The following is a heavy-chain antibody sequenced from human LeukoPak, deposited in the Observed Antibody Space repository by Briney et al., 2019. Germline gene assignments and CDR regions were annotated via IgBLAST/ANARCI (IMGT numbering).Heavy chain of an antibody. CDR1: GGSISSGSYS. J-gene: IGHJ4*02. D-gene: IGHD7-27*01. V-gene: IGHV4-30-2*01. CDR3: ARFSPRAMGNYLDF. Sequence: KTSETLSLTCAVSGGSISSGSYSWSWIRQPPGKGLEWIGYIYPRGSTYYNPSLKSRVILSLDKSANQCSLNLSSVTAADTAVYYCARFSPRAMGNYLDFWGQGTLVTVSS. CDR2: IYPRGST.